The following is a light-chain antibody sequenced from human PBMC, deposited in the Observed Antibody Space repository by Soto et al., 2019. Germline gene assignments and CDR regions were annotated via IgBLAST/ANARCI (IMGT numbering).Light chain of an antibody. CDR3: SSYAGRNNVI. V-gene: IGLV2-8*01. CDR1: SSDVGGNNY. CDR2: EVT. Sequence: QSVLTQPPSASGSPGQSVAISCTGTSSDVGGNNYVSWYQQHPGKAPKLMVYEVTKRPSGVPDRFSGSKSGNTASLTVSGLQAEDEADYYCSSYAGRNNVIFGGGTKLTVL. J-gene: IGLJ2*01.